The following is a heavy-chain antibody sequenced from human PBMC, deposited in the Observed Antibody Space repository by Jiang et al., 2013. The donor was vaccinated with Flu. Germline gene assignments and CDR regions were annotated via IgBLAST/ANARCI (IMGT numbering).Heavy chain of an antibody. J-gene: IGHJ4*02. CDR2: VIPIFGTA. Sequence: LVESGAEVKKPGSSVKGLLQGFVEAPSAAMLSAGCDRPLDKGLSGWEGVIPIFGTANYAQKFQGRVTITADESTSTAYMELSSLRSEDTAVYYCARSDSYGLYYFDYWGQGTLVTVSS. CDR1: EAPSAAML. CDR3: ARSDSYGLYYFDY. D-gene: IGHD5-18*01. V-gene: IGHV1-69*01.